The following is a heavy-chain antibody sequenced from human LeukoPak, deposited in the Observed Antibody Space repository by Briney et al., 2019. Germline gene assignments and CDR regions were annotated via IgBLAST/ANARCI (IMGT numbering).Heavy chain of an antibody. CDR3: AREGQDIVVN. V-gene: IGHV4-38-2*02. D-gene: IGHD2-15*01. CDR1: GYSISSGYY. Sequence: PSETLSLTCTVSGYSISSGYYWGWIRQPPGKGVEWIGSIYHSGSTYYNPSLKSRVTISVDTSKNQFSLKLSSVTAADTAVYYCAREGQDIVVNWGQGTLVTVSS. J-gene: IGHJ4*02. CDR2: IYHSGST.